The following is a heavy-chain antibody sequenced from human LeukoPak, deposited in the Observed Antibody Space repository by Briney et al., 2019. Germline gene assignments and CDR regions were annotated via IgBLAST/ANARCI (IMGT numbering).Heavy chain of an antibody. CDR2: IKSKTDGGTT. V-gene: IGHV3-15*01. CDR1: GFTFSNAW. D-gene: IGHD3-22*01. J-gene: IGHJ5*02. Sequence: PGGSLRLSCAASGFTFSNAWMSWVRQAPGKGLEWVGRIKSKTDGGTTDYAAPVKGRFTISRDDSKNTLHLQMNSLKTEDTAVYYCTTDLPYDSSGYQPWGQGTLVTVSS. CDR3: TTDLPYDSSGYQP.